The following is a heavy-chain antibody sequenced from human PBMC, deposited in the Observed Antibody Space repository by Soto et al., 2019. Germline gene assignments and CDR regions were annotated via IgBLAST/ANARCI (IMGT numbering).Heavy chain of an antibody. D-gene: IGHD6-13*01. CDR1: GFTFSSYG. V-gene: IGHV3-30*18. J-gene: IGHJ6*02. CDR3: AKDVADGMDV. CDR2: ISYDGSNK. Sequence: GGSLRLSCAASGFTFSSYGMHWVRQAPGKGLEGVAVISYDGSNKYYADSVKGRFTISRDNSKNTLYLQMNSLRAEDTAVYYCAKDVADGMDVWGQGTTVTVSS.